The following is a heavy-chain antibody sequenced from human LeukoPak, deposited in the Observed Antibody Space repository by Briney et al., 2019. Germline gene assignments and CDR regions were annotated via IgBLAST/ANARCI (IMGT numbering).Heavy chain of an antibody. CDR3: ARAVPPPYYDFWSGYYRGDYYYYYMDV. CDR2: IYYSGST. Sequence: SETLSLTCTVSGGSISSYYWSWIRQPPGKGLEWIGYIYYSGSTNYNPSLKSRVTISVDTSKNQFSLKLSSVTAADTAVYYCARAVPPPYYDFWSGYYRGDYYYYYMDVWGKGTTVTVSS. V-gene: IGHV4-59*01. J-gene: IGHJ6*03. CDR1: GGSISSYY. D-gene: IGHD3-3*01.